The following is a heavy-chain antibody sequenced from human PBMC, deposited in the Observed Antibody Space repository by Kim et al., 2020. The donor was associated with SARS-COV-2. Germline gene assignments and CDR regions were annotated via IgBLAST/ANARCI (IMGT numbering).Heavy chain of an antibody. D-gene: IGHD3-9*01. V-gene: IGHV1-69*04. CDR2: IIPILGIA. Sequence: SVKVSCKASGGTFSSYAISWVRQAPGQGLEWMGRIIPILGIANYAQKFQGRVKITADKSTSTAYMELSSLRSEDTAVYYCARDPRYYDILTGYEYYYYYGMDVWGQGTTVTVSS. J-gene: IGHJ6*02. CDR3: ARDPRYYDILTGYEYYYYYGMDV. CDR1: GGTFSSYA.